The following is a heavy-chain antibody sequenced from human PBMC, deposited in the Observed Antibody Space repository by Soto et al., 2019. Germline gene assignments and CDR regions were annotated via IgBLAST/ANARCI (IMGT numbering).Heavy chain of an antibody. Sequence: PSETLSLTCAVYGGSFSGYYWSWIRQPPGKGLEWIGEINHSGSTNYNPSLKSRVTISVDTSKNQFSLKLSSVTAADTAVYYCARGKPSVEYWGQGTLVTVSS. CDR2: INHSGST. J-gene: IGHJ4*02. CDR3: ARGKPSVEY. CDR1: GGSFSGYY. V-gene: IGHV4-34*01.